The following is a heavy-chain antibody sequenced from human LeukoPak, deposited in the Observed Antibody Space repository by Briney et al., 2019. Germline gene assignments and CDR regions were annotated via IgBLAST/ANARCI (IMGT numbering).Heavy chain of an antibody. Sequence: GESLKISCKASGYTFTNYWIGWVRQMPGKGLEWMGTIYPGDSDTRYSPSFQGQVTISADKSSTTAYLQWSSLRASDNAMYFCARRAYSHEWFDPWGQGTLVTVSS. CDR3: ARRAYSHEWFDP. CDR2: IYPGDSDT. V-gene: IGHV5-51*01. J-gene: IGHJ5*02. CDR1: GYTFTNYW. D-gene: IGHD5-12*01.